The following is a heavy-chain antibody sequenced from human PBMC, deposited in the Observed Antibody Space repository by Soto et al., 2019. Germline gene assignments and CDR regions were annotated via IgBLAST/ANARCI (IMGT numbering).Heavy chain of an antibody. CDR3: ARDLFGVSSRSSGVGNLSSAYYYYHDGMDV. Sequence: LVESGGGLVQPGGSLRLSCAASGFTFSSYSMNWVLQAPGEGLEWVSYIIDRGRSISYADSVKGRFTICRDNAINSLFLKMNSLSAGDKAEYFCARDLFGVSSRSSGVGNLSSAYYYYHDGMDVWGQGTTVAVSS. CDR2: IIDRGRSI. J-gene: IGHJ6*02. D-gene: IGHD6-6*01. CDR1: GFTFSSYS. V-gene: IGHV3-48*01.